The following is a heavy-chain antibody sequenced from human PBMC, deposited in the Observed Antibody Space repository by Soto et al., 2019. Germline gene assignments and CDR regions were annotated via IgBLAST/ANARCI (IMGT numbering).Heavy chain of an antibody. CDR3: ATAHLGSTVSY. D-gene: IGHD4-17*01. CDR2: FDPEDGET. J-gene: IGHJ4*02. CDR1: GYTLTELS. Sequence: ASVKVSCKVSGYTLTELSMHWVRQAPGKGLEWMGGFDPEDGETIYAQKFQGRVTMTEHTSTDTDNMDLSSLRFEDTAVYYCATAHLGSTVSYWGQGTLVTVAS. V-gene: IGHV1-24*01.